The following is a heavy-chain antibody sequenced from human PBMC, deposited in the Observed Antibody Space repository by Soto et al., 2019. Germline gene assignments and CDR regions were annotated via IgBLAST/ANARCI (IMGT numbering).Heavy chain of an antibody. CDR3: ARVVYDFWSGPFDY. V-gene: IGHV3-53*04. CDR2: IYSGGST. J-gene: IGHJ4*02. Sequence: GGSLRLSCAASGFTVSSNYMSWVRQAPGKGLEWVSVIYSGGSTYYADSVKGRFTISRHNSKNTPYLQMNSLRAEDTAVYYCARVVYDFWSGPFDYWGQGTLVTVSS. D-gene: IGHD3-3*01. CDR1: GFTVSSNY.